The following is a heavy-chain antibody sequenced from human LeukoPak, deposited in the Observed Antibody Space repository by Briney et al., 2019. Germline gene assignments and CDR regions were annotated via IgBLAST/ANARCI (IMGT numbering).Heavy chain of an antibody. V-gene: IGHV1-69*13. CDR1: GGTFIIYA. CDR2: IIPIFGTA. CDR3: ARGQSRGYSYVRDY. D-gene: IGHD5-18*01. Sequence: SVQVTCTASGGTFIIYAISWVRHAPGQGLEWMGGIIPIFGTANYAQKFQGRVTITSDESTSTADMELSSLRSEDTAVYCCARGQSRGYSYVRDYWGEGTVVTVSS. J-gene: IGHJ4*02.